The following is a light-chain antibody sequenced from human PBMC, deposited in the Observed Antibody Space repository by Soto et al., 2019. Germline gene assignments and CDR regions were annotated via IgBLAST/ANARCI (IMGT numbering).Light chain of an antibody. V-gene: IGLV2-8*01. J-gene: IGLJ1*01. CDR2: DVS. Sequence: SVLTQPPSASWSPGQSVTISCAGSRSNIGSYDFVAWYQQHPGKAPKLIIYDVSERPSGVPDRFSGSKSGTAASLTVSGLQAEDEADYYCSSYAGRNNYVFGTGTKVTVL. CDR1: RSNIGSYDF. CDR3: SSYAGRNNYV.